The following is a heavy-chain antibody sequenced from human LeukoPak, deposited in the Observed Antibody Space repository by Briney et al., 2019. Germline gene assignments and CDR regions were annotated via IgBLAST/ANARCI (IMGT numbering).Heavy chain of an antibody. CDR2: ISSSGSTI. CDR3: ASAAAVDTAMGVFDY. V-gene: IGHV3-11*01. CDR1: GFSFSNAW. J-gene: IGHJ4*02. D-gene: IGHD5-18*01. Sequence: PGGSLRLSCAASGFSFSNAWMSWVRQAPGKGLEWVSYISSSGSTIYYADSVKGRFTISRDNAKNSLYLQMNSLRAEDTAVYYCASAAAVDTAMGVFDYWGQGTLVTVSS.